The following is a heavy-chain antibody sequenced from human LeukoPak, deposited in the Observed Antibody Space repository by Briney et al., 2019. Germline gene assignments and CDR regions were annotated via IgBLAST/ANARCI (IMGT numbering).Heavy chain of an antibody. J-gene: IGHJ4*02. Sequence: GGSLRLSCTASGFFFSGHWMHWARQLPGKGLVWVSRISPTGSTTSYADSVKGRFTVSRDNAKNTLYLQVNNLRAEDTAVYYCARGPNSNWSGLDFWGQGTLLTVSS. CDR1: GFFFSGHW. CDR2: ISPTGSTT. CDR3: ARGPNSNWSGLDF. D-gene: IGHD6-6*01. V-gene: IGHV3-74*01.